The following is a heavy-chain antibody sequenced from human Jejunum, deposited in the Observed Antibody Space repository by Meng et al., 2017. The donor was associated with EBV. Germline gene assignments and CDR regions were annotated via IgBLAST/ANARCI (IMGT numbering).Heavy chain of an antibody. CDR2: INHGGGA. CDR3: ARLGGYASGTYYPIDP. Sequence: VHLQQWAEGLLKPSETLSLTCAVYGGSFSDYYWTWIRQPPGKGLEWIGEINHGGGAIYNPSLKSRVTISVDTSKNQFSLKLSSVTAADTAVYYCARLGGYASGTYYPIDPWGQGTLVTVSS. J-gene: IGHJ5*02. V-gene: IGHV4-34*01. CDR1: GGSFSDYY. D-gene: IGHD3-10*01.